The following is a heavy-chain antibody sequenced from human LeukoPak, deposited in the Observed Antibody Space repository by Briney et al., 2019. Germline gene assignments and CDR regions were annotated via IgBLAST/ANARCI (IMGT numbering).Heavy chain of an antibody. D-gene: IGHD2/OR15-2a*01. CDR1: GFIFSTYA. V-gene: IGHV3-23*01. Sequence: GGSLRLSCAASGFIFSTYAMSWVRQAPGKGLEWVSSTSASGGNTYYADSVKGRFTISRDNSKNTLYLQMNSLRAEDTAVYYCAKDLSYGLDVWGQGTTVTVSS. CDR2: TSASGGNT. CDR3: AKDLSYGLDV. J-gene: IGHJ6*02.